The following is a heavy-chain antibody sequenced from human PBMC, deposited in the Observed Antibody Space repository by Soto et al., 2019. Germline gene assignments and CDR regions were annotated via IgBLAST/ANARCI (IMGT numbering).Heavy chain of an antibody. CDR1: GYTFTGYY. CDR2: INPNSGGT. CDR3: ARGRCSSTSCYGSRYYYYYYMDV. J-gene: IGHJ6*03. V-gene: IGHV1-2*04. Sequence: GASVKVSCKASGYTFTGYYMHWVRQAPGQGLEWMGWINPNSGGTNYAQKFQGWVTMTRDTSISTAYMELSRLRSDDTAVYYCARGRCSSTSCYGSRYYYYYYMDVWGKGTTVTVSS. D-gene: IGHD2-2*01.